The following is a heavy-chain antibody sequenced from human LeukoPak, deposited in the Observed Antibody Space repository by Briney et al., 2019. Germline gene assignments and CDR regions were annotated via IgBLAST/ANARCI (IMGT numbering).Heavy chain of an antibody. D-gene: IGHD3-22*01. CDR1: GGSISSGSYY. CDR3: ARDREDYYDHPGAFDI. J-gene: IGHJ3*02. CDR2: IYTSGST. Sequence: KPSETLSLTCTVSGGSISSGSYYWSWIRQPAGKGLEWIGRIYTSGSTNYNPSLKSRVTISVDTSKNQFSLKLSSVTAADTAVYYCARDREDYYDHPGAFDIWGQGTMVTVSS. V-gene: IGHV4-61*02.